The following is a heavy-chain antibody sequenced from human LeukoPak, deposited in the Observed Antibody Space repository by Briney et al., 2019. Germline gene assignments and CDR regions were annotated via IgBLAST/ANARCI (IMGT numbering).Heavy chain of an antibody. CDR2: IYQSGTS. CDR1: GGSISSHY. Sequence: SETLSLTCTVSGGSISSHYWSWIRQPPGKGLEWIGYIYQSGTSNYNPSLKSRVTISVDLSKNQFSLKLRSVTAADTAVDYCAREGYASGWNDLWGQGTLVTVCS. V-gene: IGHV4-59*11. D-gene: IGHD6-19*01. CDR3: AREGYASGWNDL. J-gene: IGHJ4*02.